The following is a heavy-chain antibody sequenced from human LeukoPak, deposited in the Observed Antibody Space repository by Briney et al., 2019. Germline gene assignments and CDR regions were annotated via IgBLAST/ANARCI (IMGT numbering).Heavy chain of an antibody. CDR3: ARDKVKGYQPFDY. V-gene: IGHV1-46*01. CDR2: INPSGGST. D-gene: IGHD2-2*01. Sequence: ASVKVSCKASGYTFTSYYMHWVRQAPGQGLEWMGIINPSGGSTSYAQKFQGRVTMTRDMSTSTAYMELRSLRSDDTAVYYCARDKVKGYQPFDYWGQGTLVTVSS. CDR1: GYTFTSYY. J-gene: IGHJ4*02.